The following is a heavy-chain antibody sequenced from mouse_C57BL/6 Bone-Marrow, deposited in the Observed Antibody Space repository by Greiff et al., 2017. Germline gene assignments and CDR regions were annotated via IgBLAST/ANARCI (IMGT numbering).Heavy chain of an antibody. V-gene: IGHV1-72*01. Sequence: QVQLQQSGAELVKPGASVKLSCKASGYTFTSYWMHWVKQRPGPGLEWIGRIDPDSGGTKYNEKFKSKATLTADKPSSTAYMQLSSLTSEDSAVYYCAHDNYFYWYFAVWGRGTTVTVSS. CDR1: GYTFTSYW. CDR2: IDPDSGGT. J-gene: IGHJ1*03. CDR3: AHDNYFYWYFAV. D-gene: IGHD2-1*01.